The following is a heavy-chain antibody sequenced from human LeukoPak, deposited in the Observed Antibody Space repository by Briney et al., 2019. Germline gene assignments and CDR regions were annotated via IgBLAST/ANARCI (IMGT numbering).Heavy chain of an antibody. D-gene: IGHD4-17*01. CDR2: IYYSGTT. CDR3: AAMTTVTMYSYFFDS. Sequence: PSETLSLTCTVSGGSISSYYWNWIRQPPGKGLEWIGYIYYSGTTNYNPSLKSRVSMSVDTSKNQFSLRLTSVTAADTAIYYCAAMTTVTMYSYFFDSWGQGTLLTVSS. CDR1: GGSISSYY. J-gene: IGHJ4*02. V-gene: IGHV4-59*01.